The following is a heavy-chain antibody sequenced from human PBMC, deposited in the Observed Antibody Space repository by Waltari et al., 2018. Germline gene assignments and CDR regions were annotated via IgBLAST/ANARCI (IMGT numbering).Heavy chain of an antibody. CDR3: ARVFQLVFYYYGMDV. D-gene: IGHD6-13*01. CDR2: MNPNSGNT. Sequence: QVQLVQSGAEVKKPGASVKVSCKASGYTFTSYDINWVRQATGQGLEWMGWMNPNSGNTGYEQKFQGRVTRTRNTSISTAYMELSSLRSEDTAVYYCARVFQLVFYYYGMDVWGQGTTVTVSS. CDR1: GYTFTSYD. J-gene: IGHJ6*02. V-gene: IGHV1-8*01.